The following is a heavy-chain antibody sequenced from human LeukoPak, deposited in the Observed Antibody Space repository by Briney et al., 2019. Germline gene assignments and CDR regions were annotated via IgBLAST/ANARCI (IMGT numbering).Heavy chain of an antibody. Sequence: GGSLRLSCAASGFTFSYYAMGWVRQAPGKGLEWVSGMSSSGATTYCADSVKGRFTISRDNSKNTLYLQMNSLRAEDTAIYYCAKAIRFTSSGIDYWGQGTLVTVSS. J-gene: IGHJ4*02. CDR3: AKAIRFTSSGIDY. V-gene: IGHV3-23*01. D-gene: IGHD6-13*01. CDR1: GFTFSYYA. CDR2: MSSSGATT.